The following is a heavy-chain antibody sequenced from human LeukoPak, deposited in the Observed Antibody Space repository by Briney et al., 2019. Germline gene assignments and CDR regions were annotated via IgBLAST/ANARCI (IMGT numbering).Heavy chain of an antibody. J-gene: IGHJ5*02. Sequence: PGGSLRLSCAASGFTFNTYTMNWVRQAPGKGLEWVSSITASSTAIYSADSVKGRFTISRDNAKNFLYLQMNSLRAEDTAVYYCARDPMALDWFDPWGQGTLVTVSS. CDR2: ITASSTAI. D-gene: IGHD3-10*01. V-gene: IGHV3-21*01. CDR3: ARDPMALDWFDP. CDR1: GFTFNTYT.